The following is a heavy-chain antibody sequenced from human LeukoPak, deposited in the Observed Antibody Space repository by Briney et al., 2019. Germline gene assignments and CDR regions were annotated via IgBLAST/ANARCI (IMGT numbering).Heavy chain of an antibody. CDR1: GGTFSSYA. CDR2: IIPIFGTA. J-gene: IGHJ4*02. V-gene: IGHV1-69*05. CDR3: ARVNLDRDSSGFAFDY. D-gene: IGHD3-22*01. Sequence: SVKVSCKXSGGTFSSYAISWVRQAPGQGLEWMGGIIPIFGTANYAQKFQGRVTITTDESTSTAYMELSSLRSEDTAVYYCARVNLDRDSSGFAFDYWGQGTLVTVSS.